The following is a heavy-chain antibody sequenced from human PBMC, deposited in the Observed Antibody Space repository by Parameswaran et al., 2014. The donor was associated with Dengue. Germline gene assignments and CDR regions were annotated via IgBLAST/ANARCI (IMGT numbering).Heavy chain of an antibody. CDR2: IKQDGSEK. D-gene: IGHD6-13*01. CDR1: GFTFSSYW. J-gene: IGHJ5*02. V-gene: IGHV3-7*01. Sequence: GSLRLSCAASGFTFSSYWMSWVRQAPGKGLEWVANIKQDGSEKYYVDSVKGRFTISRDNAKNSLYLQMNSLRAEDTAVYYCASGIAAAGPHTFDPWGQGTLVTVSS. CDR3: ASGIAAAGPHTFDP.